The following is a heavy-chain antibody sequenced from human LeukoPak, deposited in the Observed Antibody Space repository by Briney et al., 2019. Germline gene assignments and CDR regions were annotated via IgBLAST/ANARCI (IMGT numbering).Heavy chain of an antibody. D-gene: IGHD6-19*01. CDR1: GFTFNNAW. V-gene: IGHV3-15*01. CDR3: TSDFSSAVADTFDY. Sequence: GGSLRLSCAASGFTFNNAWMSWVRQAPGKGLEWGGRIKSKTDGGTTDYAVPVKGRFTISRDDSKNTLYLQMNSLKTEDAAVYYCTSDFSSAVADTFDYWGQGTLVTVSS. J-gene: IGHJ4*02. CDR2: IKSKTDGGTT.